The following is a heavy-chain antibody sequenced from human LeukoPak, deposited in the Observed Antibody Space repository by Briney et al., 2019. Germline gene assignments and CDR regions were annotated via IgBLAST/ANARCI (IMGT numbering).Heavy chain of an antibody. D-gene: IGHD5-24*01. CDR3: ASHPLLGMVTIGRTFDY. V-gene: IGHV1-69*04. CDR1: GGTFSSYA. J-gene: IGHJ4*02. Sequence: SVKVSCKASGGTFSSYAISWVRQAPGQGLEWMGRIIPIFGIANYAQKFQGRVTITADKSTSTAYMELSSLRSEDAAVYYCASHPLLGMVTIGRTFDYWGQGTLVTVSS. CDR2: IIPIFGIA.